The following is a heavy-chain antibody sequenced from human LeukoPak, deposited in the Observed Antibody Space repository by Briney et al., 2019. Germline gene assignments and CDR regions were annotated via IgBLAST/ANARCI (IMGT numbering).Heavy chain of an antibody. D-gene: IGHD6-19*01. J-gene: IGHJ4*02. CDR1: GFTFSDYW. CDR3: AKDQPGIAVAATPGVDY. CDR2: IRQDGSEK. Sequence: HSGGSLRLSCAASGFTFSDYWMTWVRQAPGKGLEWVANIRQDGSEKFYVDSVKGRFTISRDNAKKSLYLQMNSLRAEDTAVYYCAKDQPGIAVAATPGVDYWGQGTLVTVSS. V-gene: IGHV3-7*03.